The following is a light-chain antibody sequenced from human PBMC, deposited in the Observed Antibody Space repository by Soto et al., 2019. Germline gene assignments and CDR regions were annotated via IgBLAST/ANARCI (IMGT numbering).Light chain of an antibody. CDR2: WAA. CDR1: KRVLYSSNNKNY. CDR3: QQYYTTLALT. Sequence: DIVMTQSPASLAVSLGERATINCKSSKRVLYSSNNKNYLAWYQRKPGQPPKLLIYWAATRESGVPDRFSGGWSGTDFTLPIISLQAEDVAFHHCQQYYTTLALTFGGGTKVEIK. J-gene: IGKJ4*01. V-gene: IGKV4-1*01.